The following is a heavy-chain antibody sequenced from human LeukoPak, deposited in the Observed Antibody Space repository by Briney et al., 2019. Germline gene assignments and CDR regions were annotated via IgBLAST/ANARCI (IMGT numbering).Heavy chain of an antibody. J-gene: IGHJ4*02. D-gene: IGHD3-22*01. CDR2: IYYSGST. CDR1: GGSISSGDYY. V-gene: IGHV4-30-4*08. Sequence: SETLSLTCTVSGGSISSGDYYWSWIRQPPGKGLEWIGYIYYSGSTYYNPSLKSRVTISVDTSKNQFSLKLSSVTAADTAVYYCARDRGDAGDYYDSSVPYYFDYWGQGTLVTVSS. CDR3: ARDRGDAGDYYDSSVPYYFDY.